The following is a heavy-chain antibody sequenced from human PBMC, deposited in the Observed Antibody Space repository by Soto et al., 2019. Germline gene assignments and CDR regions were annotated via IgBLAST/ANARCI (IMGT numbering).Heavy chain of an antibody. CDR1: GGSISSGGYY. CDR3: AIYHSSGSRGFQH. J-gene: IGHJ1*01. V-gene: IGHV4-31*03. Sequence: QVQLQESGPGLVKPSQTLSLTCTVSGGSISSGGYYWSWIRQHPGKGLEWIGYIYYSGSTYYNPSLKSRATISSATSKNQFSLKLSSVTAADTAVYYCAIYHSSGSRGFQHWGQGTLVTVSS. D-gene: IGHD3-22*01. CDR2: IYYSGST.